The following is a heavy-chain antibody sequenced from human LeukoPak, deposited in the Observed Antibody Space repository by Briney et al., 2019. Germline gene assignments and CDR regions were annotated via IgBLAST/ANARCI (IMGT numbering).Heavy chain of an antibody. CDR1: GFTFSSYA. V-gene: IGHV3-23*01. CDR3: AKGHNNYIYYFDS. J-gene: IGHJ4*02. CDR2: INDSGGST. Sequence: GGSLRLSCAASGFTFSSYAMTWVRQAPGKGLEWVSSINDSGGSTYYADSVKGRFTISRDNSKNTLYLQMNSLRAEDTAIYYCAKGHNNYIYYFDSWGQGALVSVSS. D-gene: IGHD3-16*01.